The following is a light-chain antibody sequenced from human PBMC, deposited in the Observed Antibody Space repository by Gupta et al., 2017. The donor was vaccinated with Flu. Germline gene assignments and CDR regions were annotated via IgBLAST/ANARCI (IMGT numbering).Light chain of an antibody. J-gene: IGKJ1*01. CDR2: GAS. V-gene: IGKV3-20*01. CDR1: QSLSSTF. CDR3: QQYVTSPRT. Sequence: GTLSLSPGERATLSCRASQSLSSTFLAWYQHKPGQAPRLLIYGASSRATGTPDRFSGSGSRTDFTLTISRLEPEDFAVYYCQQYVTSPRTFGQGTKVEIK.